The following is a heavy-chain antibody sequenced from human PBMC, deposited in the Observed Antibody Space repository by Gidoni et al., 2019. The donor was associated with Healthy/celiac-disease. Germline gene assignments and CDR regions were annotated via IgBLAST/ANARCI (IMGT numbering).Heavy chain of an antibody. V-gene: IGHV3-15*01. CDR1: GFPFSTAW. D-gene: IGHD1-26*01. J-gene: IGHJ3*02. Sequence: EVQLVESGGGLVKPGGSIRLSCAASGFPFSTAWMSWVRQAPGKGLEWVGRIKSKTDGGTTDYAAPVKGRFTISRDDSKNTLYLQMNSLKTEDTAVYYCTTDEGIVGATNAFDIWGQGTMVTVSS. CDR3: TTDEGIVGATNAFDI. CDR2: IKSKTDGGTT.